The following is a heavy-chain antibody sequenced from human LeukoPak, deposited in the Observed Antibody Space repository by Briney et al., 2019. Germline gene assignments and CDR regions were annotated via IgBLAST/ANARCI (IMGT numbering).Heavy chain of an antibody. D-gene: IGHD3-3*01. CDR3: ALNFWSGYRPAPDAFDI. Sequence: GGSLRLSCAASGFTFSSYSMNWVRQAPGKGLEWVSYISSSSSTIYYADSVKGRFTISRDNAKNSLYLQMNSLRAEDTAVYYCALNFWSGYRPAPDAFDIWGQGTMVTVSS. V-gene: IGHV3-48*01. J-gene: IGHJ3*02. CDR2: ISSSSSTI. CDR1: GFTFSSYS.